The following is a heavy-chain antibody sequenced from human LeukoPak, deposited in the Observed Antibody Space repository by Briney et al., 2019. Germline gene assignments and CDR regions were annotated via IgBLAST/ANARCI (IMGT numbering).Heavy chain of an antibody. CDR2: ISGSGGST. J-gene: IGHJ2*01. CDR1: GFTFSSYA. D-gene: IGHD6-13*01. CDR3: ARAAYSSTWYSRYFDL. V-gene: IGHV3-23*01. Sequence: GGSLRLSCAASGFTFSSYAMSWVRQAPGKGLEWVSAISGSGGSTYYADSVKGRFTISRDNAKNSLYLQMNSLRAGDTAVYYCARAAYSSTWYSRYFDLWGRGTLVTVSS.